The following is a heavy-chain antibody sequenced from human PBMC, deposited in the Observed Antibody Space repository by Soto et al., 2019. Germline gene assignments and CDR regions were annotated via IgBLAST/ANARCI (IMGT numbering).Heavy chain of an antibody. CDR2: IRSKAYGGTT. V-gene: IGHV3-49*03. D-gene: IGHD3-9*01. Sequence: HPGGSLRLSCTASGFTFGDYAMSWFRQAPGKGLEWVGFIRSKAYGGTTEYAASVKGRFTISRDDSKSIAYLQMNSLKTEDTAVYYCTRDRPPYYDILTGNHDAFDIWGQGTMVTVSS. CDR3: TRDRPPYYDILTGNHDAFDI. J-gene: IGHJ3*02. CDR1: GFTFGDYA.